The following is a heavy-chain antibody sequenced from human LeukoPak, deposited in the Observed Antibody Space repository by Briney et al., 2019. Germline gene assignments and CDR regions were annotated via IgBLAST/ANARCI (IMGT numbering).Heavy chain of an antibody. CDR1: GFTFSSYA. Sequence: GGSLRLSCAASGFTFSSYAMHWVRQAPGKGLEWVAIISYDGSDKYYADSVKGRLTISRDNPKSTLYLQMISLRTEDTAVYYCARADGSVAGPPSGHWGQGTLVTVSS. V-gene: IGHV3-30-3*01. J-gene: IGHJ4*02. CDR2: ISYDGSDK. CDR3: ARADGSVAGPPSGH. D-gene: IGHD6-19*01.